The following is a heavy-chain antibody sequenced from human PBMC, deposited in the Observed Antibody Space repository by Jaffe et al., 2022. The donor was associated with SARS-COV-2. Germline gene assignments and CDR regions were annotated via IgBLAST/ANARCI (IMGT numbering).Heavy chain of an antibody. CDR1: GGSISSSSYY. CDR3: ARPLAAAGPFDP. V-gene: IGHV4-39*01. CDR2: IYYSGST. J-gene: IGHJ5*02. Sequence: QLQLQESGPGLVKPSETLSLTCTVSGGSISSSSYYWGWIRQPPGKGLEWIGSIYYSGSTYYNPSLKSRVTISVDTSKNQFSLKLSSVTAADTAVYYCARPLAAAGPFDPWGQGTLVTVSS. D-gene: IGHD6-13*01.